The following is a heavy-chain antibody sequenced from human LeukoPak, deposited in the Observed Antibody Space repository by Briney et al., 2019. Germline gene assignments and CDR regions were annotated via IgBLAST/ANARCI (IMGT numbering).Heavy chain of an antibody. Sequence: SETLSLTCTVSGGSFNSSTYYWGWIRQPPGKGLDWIGSIYYSGTTYYNPSLKSRVTISVDTSKNQFSLKLSSVTAADTAVYYCARGFRDYSDSSGYYYDYWGQGTLVTVSS. CDR2: IYYSGTT. J-gene: IGHJ4*02. D-gene: IGHD3-22*01. CDR3: ARGFRDYSDSSGYYYDY. V-gene: IGHV4-39*01. CDR1: GGSFNSSTYY.